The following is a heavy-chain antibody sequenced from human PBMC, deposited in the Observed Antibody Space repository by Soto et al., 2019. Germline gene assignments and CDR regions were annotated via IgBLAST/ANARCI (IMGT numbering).Heavy chain of an antibody. CDR3: ARGISYCSSTSCYGEPADYYYYMEV. CDR1: AGSFSGYY. V-gene: IGHV4-34*01. CDR2: INHSGST. Sequence: PSETLSLTCAVHAGSFSGYYWRWIRQPPGKGLEWIGEINHSGSTNYNPSLKSRVTISVDTSKNQFSLKLSSATAADTAVYYCARGISYCSSTSCYGEPADYYYYMEVWGKGTTVTVSS. D-gene: IGHD2-2*01. J-gene: IGHJ6*03.